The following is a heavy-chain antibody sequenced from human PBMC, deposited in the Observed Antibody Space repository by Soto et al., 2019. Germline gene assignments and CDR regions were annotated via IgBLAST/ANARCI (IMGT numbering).Heavy chain of an antibody. Sequence: RGESLKISCKGSGYSFTSYWISWVRQMPGKGLEWMGRIDPSDSYTNYSPSFQGHVTISADKSISTAYLQWSSLKASDTAMYYCATAHLYSSSWYPVPYYYYYYGMDVWGQGTTVTVSS. CDR1: GYSFTSYW. D-gene: IGHD6-13*01. CDR2: IDPSDSYT. V-gene: IGHV5-10-1*01. CDR3: ATAHLYSSSWYPVPYYYYYYGMDV. J-gene: IGHJ6*02.